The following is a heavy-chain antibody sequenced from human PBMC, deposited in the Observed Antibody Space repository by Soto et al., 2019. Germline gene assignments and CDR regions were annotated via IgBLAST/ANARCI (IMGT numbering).Heavy chain of an antibody. J-gene: IGHJ4*02. CDR3: ARHPPYSAFDY. D-gene: IGHD3-16*01. Sequence: SETLSLTCTASGGSISSYYWSWIRRPPGKGLEWIGYIYYSGNTNYNPSLKSRLTISVDTSKNQFSLKLSSVTAADTAVYYCARHPPYSAFDYWGQGTLVTVSS. CDR2: IYYSGNT. CDR1: GGSISSYY. V-gene: IGHV4-59*08.